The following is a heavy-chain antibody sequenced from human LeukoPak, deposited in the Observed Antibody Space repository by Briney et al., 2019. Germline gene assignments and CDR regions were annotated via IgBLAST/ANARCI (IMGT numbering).Heavy chain of an antibody. CDR3: ARGPDGSGTNAFDV. D-gene: IGHD3-10*01. J-gene: IGHJ3*01. CDR2: ISGGSSIM. CDR1: GFTFSSYS. V-gene: IGHV3-48*02. Sequence: PGGSLRLSCAASGFTFSSYSMNWVRQAPGKGRGWVSYISGGSSIMYYADSVKGRFTISRDNAKNSLYLQMNSLRDADTAVYYCARGPDGSGTNAFDVWGQGTMVTVSS.